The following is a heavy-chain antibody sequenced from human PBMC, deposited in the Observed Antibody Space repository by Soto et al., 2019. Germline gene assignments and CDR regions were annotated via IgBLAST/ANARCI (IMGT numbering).Heavy chain of an antibody. J-gene: IGHJ5*02. CDR1: GFTFSSYA. V-gene: IGHV3-30-3*01. D-gene: IGHD5-18*01. CDR2: ISYDGSNK. Sequence: QVQLVESGGGVVQPGRSLRLSCAASGFTFSSYAMHWVRQAPGKGLEWVAVISYDGSNKYYADPVKGRFTISRDNSKNTLYLQMNSLRAEDTAVYYCAREWIQLWLPWFDPWGQGTLVTVSS. CDR3: AREWIQLWLPWFDP.